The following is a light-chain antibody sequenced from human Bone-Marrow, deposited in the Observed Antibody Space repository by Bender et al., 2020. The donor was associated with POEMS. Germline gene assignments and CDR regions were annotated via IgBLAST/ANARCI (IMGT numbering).Light chain of an antibody. CDR1: SSDFGPYNL. V-gene: IGLV2-23*01. Sequence: SALTQAASVSGSPGQSITISCTGASSDFGPYNLVSWYQQHPYKAPKLMIYEASKRPSGVSNRFSGSKSGNTASLTIAGLRAEDAADYYCSSDVHDSNLVLFGGGTQLTVL. CDR2: EAS. J-gene: IGLJ2*01. CDR3: SSDVHDSNLVL.